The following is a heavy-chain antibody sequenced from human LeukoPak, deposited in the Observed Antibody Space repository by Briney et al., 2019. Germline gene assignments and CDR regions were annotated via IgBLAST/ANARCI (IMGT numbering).Heavy chain of an antibody. Sequence: PSETLSLTCTVSGGAITDGNHYWSWIRQPPGKGLEWIGYIYYSGSTNYNPSLKSRVTISVDTSKNQFSLKLSSVTAADTAVYYCVRENDSELGNWFDPWGQGTLVTVSS. CDR3: VRENDSELGNWFDP. CDR1: GGAITDGNHY. CDR2: IYYSGST. V-gene: IGHV4-61*01. J-gene: IGHJ5*02. D-gene: IGHD7-27*01.